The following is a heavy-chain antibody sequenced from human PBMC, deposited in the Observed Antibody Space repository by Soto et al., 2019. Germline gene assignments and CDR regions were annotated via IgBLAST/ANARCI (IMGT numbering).Heavy chain of an antibody. Sequence: EVQLLESGGGLVQPGGSLRLSCAASGFTFSSYAMSWVRQAPGKGLEWVSAISGSGGSTYYADSVKGRFTISRDNSKNTLYLQMNSLRAEDTAVYYCAKDGVPRITIFGVVTAQYYFDYWGQGTLVTVSS. CDR2: ISGSGGST. D-gene: IGHD3-3*01. CDR3: AKDGVPRITIFGVVTAQYYFDY. V-gene: IGHV3-23*01. J-gene: IGHJ4*02. CDR1: GFTFSSYA.